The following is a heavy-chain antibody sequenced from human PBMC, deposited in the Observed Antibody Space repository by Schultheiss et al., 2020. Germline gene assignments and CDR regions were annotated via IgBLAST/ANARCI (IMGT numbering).Heavy chain of an antibody. Sequence: GGSLRLSCAASGFTFSSYSMNWVRQAPGKGLEWVAVISYDGSNKYYADSVKGRFTISRDNSKNTLYLQMNSLRAEDTAVYYCASLVVVIATQRANWGQGTLVTVSS. CDR2: ISYDGSNK. CDR3: ASLVVVIATQRAN. CDR1: GFTFSSYS. J-gene: IGHJ4*02. V-gene: IGHV3-30*03. D-gene: IGHD2-21*01.